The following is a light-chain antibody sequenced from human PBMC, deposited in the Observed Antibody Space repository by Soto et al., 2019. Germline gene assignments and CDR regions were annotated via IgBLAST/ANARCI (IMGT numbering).Light chain of an antibody. V-gene: IGLV2-8*01. CDR1: GSDIGDYNS. CDR3: SSYAGSNNYV. CDR2: EVI. J-gene: IGLJ1*01. Sequence: QSALTQPPSASGSPGQSVTISCTGTGSDIGDYNSVSWYQQHPGKAPKLIIYEVIKRPSGVPDRFSGSKSGNTASLTVSGLQAEDEADYYCSSYAGSNNYVFGTGTKVTVL.